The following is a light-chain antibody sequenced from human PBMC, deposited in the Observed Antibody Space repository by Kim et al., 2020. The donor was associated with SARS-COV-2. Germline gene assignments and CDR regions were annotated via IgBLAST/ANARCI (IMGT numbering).Light chain of an antibody. CDR1: QSGSSGF. CDR2: CAS. V-gene: IGKV3-20*01. CDR3: QKYCSLPPYI. Sequence: PGERASLPCRAGQSGSSGFFALDPQKPGQAPRLLIYCASRRATCIPDRFSGSGSWTDFTLTINRLEPEDFAKYFFQKYCSLPPYILGQGTKLEI. J-gene: IGKJ2*01.